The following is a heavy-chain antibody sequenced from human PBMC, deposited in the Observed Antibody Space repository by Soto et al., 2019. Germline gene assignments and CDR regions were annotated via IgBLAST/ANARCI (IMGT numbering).Heavy chain of an antibody. J-gene: IGHJ4*02. V-gene: IGHV1-69*13. CDR3: ARVLVRSSSWYLGKGYYFDY. CDR2: IIPIFGTA. CDR1: GGTFSSYA. Sequence: SVKVSCKASGGTFSSYAISWVRQAPGQGLEWMGGIIPIFGTANYAQKFQGRVTITADESTSTAYMELSSLRSEDTAVYYCARVLVRSSSWYLGKGYYFDYWGQGTLVTVSS. D-gene: IGHD6-13*01.